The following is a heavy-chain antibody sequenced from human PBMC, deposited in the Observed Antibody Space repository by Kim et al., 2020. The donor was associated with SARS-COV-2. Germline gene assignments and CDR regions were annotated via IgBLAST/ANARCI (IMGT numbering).Heavy chain of an antibody. CDR3: ARDGLGSSPTAAGSSLYYFDY. V-gene: IGHV1-69*13. CDR1: GGTFSSYA. J-gene: IGHJ4*02. CDR2: IIPIFGTA. Sequence: SVKVSCKSSGGTFSSYAISWVRQAPGQGLEWMGGIIPIFGTANYAQKFQGRVTITADESTSTAYMELSSLRSEDTAVYYCARDGLGSSPTAAGSSLYYFDYWGQGTLVTVSS. D-gene: IGHD6-13*01.